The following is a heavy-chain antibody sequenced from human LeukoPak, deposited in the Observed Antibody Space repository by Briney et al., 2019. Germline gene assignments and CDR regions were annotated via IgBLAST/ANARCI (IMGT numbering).Heavy chain of an antibody. V-gene: IGHV4-59*01. CDR3: ARANYYFDY. Sequence: SETLSLTCTVSGGSISTYYWSWIRQPPGKGLEWIGYGYYSGSTDYSPSLKSRVTISVDTSKNQFSLKLSSVTAADTAVYYCARANYYFDYWGQGTLVTVSS. CDR1: GGSISTYY. CDR2: GYYSGST. J-gene: IGHJ4*02.